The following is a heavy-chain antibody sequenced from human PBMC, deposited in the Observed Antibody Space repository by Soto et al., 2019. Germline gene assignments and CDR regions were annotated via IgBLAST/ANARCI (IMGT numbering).Heavy chain of an antibody. CDR3: ARGSGYSDSSGYSY. V-gene: IGHV4-30-4*08. J-gene: IGHJ4*02. CDR2: IYYTGST. CDR1: GFSISSGDHY. D-gene: IGHD3-22*01. Sequence: PSETLSLTCTVSGFSISSGDHYWNWIRQPPGKGLEWIGYIYYTGSTYYNPSLESRVSISVDTSKNQFSLKLSSVTAADTAVYYCARGSGYSDSSGYSYWGQGTPVTVSS.